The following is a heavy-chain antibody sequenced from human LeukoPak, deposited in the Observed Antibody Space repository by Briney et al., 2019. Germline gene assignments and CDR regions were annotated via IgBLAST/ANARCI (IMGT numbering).Heavy chain of an antibody. Sequence: GGSLRLSCAASGPSITTYMMNWVRQAPGKGLEWVSSISDRSGHIYYADSVKGRFTISRDNSKNTLYLQMNSLRAEDTAVYYCAKDLESYRYDFHPSMDVWGKGTTVTISS. CDR3: AKDLESYRYDFHPSMDV. V-gene: IGHV3-21*01. D-gene: IGHD3/OR15-3a*01. J-gene: IGHJ6*03. CDR1: GPSITTYM. CDR2: ISDRSGHI.